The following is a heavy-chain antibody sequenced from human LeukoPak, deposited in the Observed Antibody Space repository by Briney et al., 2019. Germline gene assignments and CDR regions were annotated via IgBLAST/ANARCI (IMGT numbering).Heavy chain of an antibody. CDR2: IYYTGTT. Sequence: PSETLSLTCTVSNGSISSFYWTWNRQPPGKGLEWIGYIYYTGTTDYNPSLKSRVTISVDTSKNQFSLKLSSVTAADTAVYYCARGYGRYFGYWGQGTLVTVSS. J-gene: IGHJ4*02. CDR3: ARGYGRYFGY. CDR1: NGSISSFY. V-gene: IGHV4-59*01. D-gene: IGHD5-18*01.